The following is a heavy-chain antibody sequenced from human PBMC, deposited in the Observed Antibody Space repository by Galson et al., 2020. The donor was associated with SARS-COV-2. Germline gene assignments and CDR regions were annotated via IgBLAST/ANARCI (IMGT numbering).Heavy chain of an antibody. D-gene: IGHD3-10*01. CDR1: GFIFGDYG. V-gene: IGHV3-20*04. CDR2: INWSGGTT. CDR3: ARKDYYGAGNDV. Sequence: GGSLRLSCAASGFIFGDYGMTWVRQVPGKGLEWVSGINWSGGTTVYADSVKGRFTISRDNAKNSLYLQMSSLRVEDTAFYYCARKDYYGAGNDVWRQGTTVTVS. J-gene: IGHJ6*02.